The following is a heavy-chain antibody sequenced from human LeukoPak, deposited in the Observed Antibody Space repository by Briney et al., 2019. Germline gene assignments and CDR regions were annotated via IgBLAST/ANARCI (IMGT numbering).Heavy chain of an antibody. D-gene: IGHD1-26*01. Sequence: GGSLRLSCAASGFTVSSNYMSWVRQAPGKGLVWVSHINSDGSSTNYADSVKGRFTISRDNAKNTLYLQMNSLRAEDTAVYYCASLGFSGSYFGYWGQGTLVTVSS. CDR2: INSDGSST. V-gene: IGHV3-74*01. CDR3: ASLGFSGSYFGY. J-gene: IGHJ4*02. CDR1: GFTVSSNY.